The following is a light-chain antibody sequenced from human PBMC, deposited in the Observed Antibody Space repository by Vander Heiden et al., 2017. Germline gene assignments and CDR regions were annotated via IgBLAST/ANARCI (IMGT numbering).Light chain of an antibody. CDR1: QSISSW. CDR3: QQYNSYGT. V-gene: IGKV1-5*03. CDR2: TAS. Sequence: DIQMTQLPSTLSASVGDRVTITCRASQSISSWLAWYQQKPGTAPMLLIYTASSLESGVPSRCSGSGSGTEFTITISSLQPDDFATYYCQQYNSYGTFGQGTKVEIK. J-gene: IGKJ1*01.